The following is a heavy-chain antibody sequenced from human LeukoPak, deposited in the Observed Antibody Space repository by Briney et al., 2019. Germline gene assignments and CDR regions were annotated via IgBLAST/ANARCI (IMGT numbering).Heavy chain of an antibody. CDR1: GFTFSSYS. CDR2: ISGSGSTI. Sequence: GGSLRLSCAASGFTFSSYSMNWVRQAPGKGLEWVSYISGSGSTIYYADSVKGRFTISRDNAKNSLYLQMNSLRAEDTAVYYCARFMATITGVAFDIWGQGTMVTVSS. J-gene: IGHJ3*02. D-gene: IGHD5-24*01. V-gene: IGHV3-48*04. CDR3: ARFMATITGVAFDI.